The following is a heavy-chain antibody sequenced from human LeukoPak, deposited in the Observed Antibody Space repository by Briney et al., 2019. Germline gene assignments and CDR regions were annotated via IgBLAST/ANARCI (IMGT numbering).Heavy chain of an antibody. CDR2: ICGCTPSP. J-gene: IGHJ5*02. CDR1: GFTFGEYA. Sequence: GGALRLSCGAAGFTFGEYAMNWVRQAPGKGGEGVSGICGCTPSPHYAHSVKGLFTISRDNAKNTLYLEMDTLKADDTAVYYCAKKGTRSGVSGNCFDPWGQGTLVTVSS. D-gene: IGHD3-3*01. V-gene: IGHV3-23*01. CDR3: AKKGTRSGVSGNCFDP.